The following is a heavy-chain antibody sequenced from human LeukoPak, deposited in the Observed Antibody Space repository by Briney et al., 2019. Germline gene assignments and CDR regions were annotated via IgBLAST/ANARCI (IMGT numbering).Heavy chain of an antibody. CDR1: GYTLTELS. CDR3: ASRYDSSGYYVYFDY. D-gene: IGHD3-22*01. CDR2: IIPIFGTA. J-gene: IGHJ4*02. V-gene: IGHV1-69*13. Sequence: ASVKVSCKVSGYTLTELSMHWVRQAPGQGLEWMGGIIPIFGTANYAQKFQGRVTITADESTSTAYMELSSLRSEDTAVYYCASRYDSSGYYVYFDYWGQGTLVTVSS.